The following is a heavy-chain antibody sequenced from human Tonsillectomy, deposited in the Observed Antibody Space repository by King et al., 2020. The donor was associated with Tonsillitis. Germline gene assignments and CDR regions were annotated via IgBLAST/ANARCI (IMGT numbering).Heavy chain of an antibody. CDR1: GASVSSGTYY. Sequence: QLQESGPGLVKPSETLSLTCAVSGASVSSGTYYWSWIRQSPGKGLEWIGSTFNSANSHNSPSLKSRITILVDKSKNQFSLKLSSVTAADTAVYYCARDKWGSLDDGGQGALVTVSA. CDR3: ARDKWGSLDD. V-gene: IGHV4-61*01. J-gene: IGHJ4*02. D-gene: IGHD7-27*01. CDR2: TFNSANS.